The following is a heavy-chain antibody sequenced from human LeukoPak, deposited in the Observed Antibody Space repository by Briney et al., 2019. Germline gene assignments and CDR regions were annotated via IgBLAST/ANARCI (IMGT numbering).Heavy chain of an antibody. CDR1: GFTFSSYS. D-gene: IGHD1-1*01. CDR2: ISSSSSTI. V-gene: IGHV3-48*02. CDR3: ARLSGNWNDGGPNYFDY. Sequence: GGSLRLSCAASGFTFSSYSMNWVRQAPGKGLEWVSYISSSSSTIYYADSVKGRFTISRDNAKNSLYLQMNSLRDEDTAVYYCARLSGNWNDGGPNYFDYWGRGTLVTVSS. J-gene: IGHJ4*02.